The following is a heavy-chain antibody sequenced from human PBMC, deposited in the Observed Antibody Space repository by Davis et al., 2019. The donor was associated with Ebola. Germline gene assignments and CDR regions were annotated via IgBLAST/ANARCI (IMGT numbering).Heavy chain of an antibody. CDR2: IWYDGSNK. Sequence: GESLKISCAASGFTFSSYGMHWVRQAPGKGLEWVAVIWYDGSNKYYADSVKGRFTISRDNSKNTLYLQMNSLRAADTAVYYCARVWLGIRKYQLHSNWFDPWGQGTLVTVSS. D-gene: IGHD2-2*01. CDR1: GFTFSSYG. V-gene: IGHV3-33*01. CDR3: ARVWLGIRKYQLHSNWFDP. J-gene: IGHJ5*02.